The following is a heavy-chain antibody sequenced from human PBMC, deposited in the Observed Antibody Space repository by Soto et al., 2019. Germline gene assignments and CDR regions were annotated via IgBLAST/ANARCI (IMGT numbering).Heavy chain of an antibody. Sequence: PSETLSLTCTVSGGSVSSGRYYWSCIRQPPGKGLEWIGYIYYSGSTNYNPSLKSRVTISVDTSKNQFSLKLSSVTAADTAVYYCARVDTVLKLWFGEPGPFDIWGQGTMVP. CDR3: ARVDTVLKLWFGEPGPFDI. V-gene: IGHV4-61*01. J-gene: IGHJ3*02. CDR2: IYYSGST. CDR1: GGSVSSGRYY. D-gene: IGHD3-10*01.